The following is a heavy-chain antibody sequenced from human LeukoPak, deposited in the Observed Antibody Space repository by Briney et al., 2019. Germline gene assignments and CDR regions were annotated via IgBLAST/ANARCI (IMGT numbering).Heavy chain of an antibody. V-gene: IGHV4-34*01. CDR2: INHSGST. D-gene: IGHD5-12*01. J-gene: IGHJ5*02. Sequence: KPSETLSLTCAVYGGSFSGNYCSWIRQPPAKGREWMGEINHSGSTTYNPSPKSRVTISVDTSKNQFSLKLSSVTAVDMAMYYCETSGYSGYDLTSWGEGTLVTVFS. CDR3: ETSGYSGYDLTS. CDR1: GGSFSGNY.